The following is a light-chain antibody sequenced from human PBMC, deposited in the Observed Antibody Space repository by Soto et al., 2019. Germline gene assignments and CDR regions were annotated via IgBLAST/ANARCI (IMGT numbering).Light chain of an antibody. Sequence: DIQMTQSPSSLSASLGDRVTITCRASQGISSYLNWYQQKPGKAPKLLIYAASSLQSGVPSRFSGSGSGTDFTLTISSLQPEDFATYYCQQSYSTLTFGPGTKVDI. J-gene: IGKJ3*01. CDR3: QQSYSTLT. CDR2: AAS. CDR1: QGISSY. V-gene: IGKV1-39*01.